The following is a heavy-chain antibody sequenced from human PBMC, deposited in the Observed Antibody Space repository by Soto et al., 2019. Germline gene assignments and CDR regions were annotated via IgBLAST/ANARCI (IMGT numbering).Heavy chain of an antibody. CDR3: AILYYNGSGSSRPFVY. CDR2: INWNGGST. CDR1: GFTFDDYG. V-gene: IGHV3-20*01. D-gene: IGHD3-10*01. J-gene: IGHJ4*02. Sequence: PGGSLRLSCAASGFTFDDYGMSWVRQAPGKGLEWVSGINWNGGSTGYADSVKGRFTISRDNAKNSLYLQMNSLRAEDTALYHCAILYYNGSGSSRPFVYWGQGTLVNVSS.